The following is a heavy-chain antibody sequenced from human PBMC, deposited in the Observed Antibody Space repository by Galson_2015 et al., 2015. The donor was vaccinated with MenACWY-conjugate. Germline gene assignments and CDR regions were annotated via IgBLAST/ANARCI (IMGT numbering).Heavy chain of an antibody. CDR1: GGSAGSSGYY. CDR3: AREFSY. CDR2: IYDSGTT. Sequence: ETLSLTCTVSGGSAGSSGYYWTWIRQPPGKGLEWIGLIYDSGTTKYNPSLKGRVTISLDTSKNQVSLKLSSVTAADTAVYYCAREFSYWGQGALVTVSS. V-gene: IGHV4-61*08. J-gene: IGHJ4*02. D-gene: IGHD2/OR15-2a*01.